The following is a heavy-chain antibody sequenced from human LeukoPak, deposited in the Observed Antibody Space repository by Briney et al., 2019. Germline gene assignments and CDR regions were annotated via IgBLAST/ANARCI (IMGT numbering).Heavy chain of an antibody. D-gene: IGHD5-18*01. V-gene: IGHV4-4*07. CDR3: AAGYSYGLTFDY. J-gene: IGHJ4*02. CDR2: IYTSGST. CDR1: GCAFSSYD. Sequence: AETLSLSCTASGCAFSSYDWSWVRQPAGKGLEWIGRIYTSGSTSSNPSLKSRLTMSVDTSQNQFSLKLRSVTAADRAVYYCAAGYSYGLTFDYWGQGTLVTVSS.